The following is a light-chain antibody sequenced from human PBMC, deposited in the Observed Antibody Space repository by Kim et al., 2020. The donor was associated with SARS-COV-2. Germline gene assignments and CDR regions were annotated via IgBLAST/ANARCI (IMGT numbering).Light chain of an antibody. CDR2: GKN. J-gene: IGLJ1*01. Sequence: SELTQDPAVSVALGQTVRITCQGDSLRSYYASWYQQKPGQAPVLVIYGKNNRPSGIPDRFSGSSSGNTASLTITGAQAEDEADYYCNSRDSSGNHYVFGTGTKVTVL. V-gene: IGLV3-19*01. CDR1: SLRSYY. CDR3: NSRDSSGNHYV.